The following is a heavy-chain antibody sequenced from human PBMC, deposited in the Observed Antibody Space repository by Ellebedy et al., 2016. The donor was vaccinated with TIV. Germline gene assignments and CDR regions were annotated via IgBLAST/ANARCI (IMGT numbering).Heavy chain of an antibody. J-gene: IGHJ4*02. D-gene: IGHD3-22*01. CDR3: ASSQRNRGY. Sequence: GESLKISXAASGFTVSSNYMGWVRQAPGKGLEWVSVIYSGGSTYYADSVKGRFTISRHNSKNTLYLQMNSLRDEDTAVYYCASSQRNRGYWGQGTLVTVSS. V-gene: IGHV3-53*04. CDR2: IYSGGST. CDR1: GFTVSSNY.